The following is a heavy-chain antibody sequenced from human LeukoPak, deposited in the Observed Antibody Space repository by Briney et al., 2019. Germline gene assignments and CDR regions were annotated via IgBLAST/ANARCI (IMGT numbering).Heavy chain of an antibody. J-gene: IGHJ4*02. CDR3: ARDPAAFWSGYYTKGMNRFDY. V-gene: IGHV3-21*01. CDR2: ISSSSRYI. D-gene: IGHD3-3*01. Sequence: GGSLRLSCAASGFTFSSYSMNWVRQAPGKGLEWVSSISSSSRYIYYADSVKGRFTISRDNAKNSLYLQMNSLRAEDTAVYYCARDPAAFWSGYYTKGMNRFDYWGQGTLVTVSS. CDR1: GFTFSSYS.